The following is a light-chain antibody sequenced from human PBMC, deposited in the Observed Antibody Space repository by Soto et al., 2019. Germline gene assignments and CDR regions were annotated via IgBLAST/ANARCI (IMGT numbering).Light chain of an antibody. CDR3: QQHGSSPPSWT. V-gene: IGKV3-20*01. J-gene: IGKJ1*01. CDR1: QSVSSSY. Sequence: ETVLTQSPGTLSLSPGERATLFCRASQSVSSSYLAWYQQKPGQAPRLLIYGASNRATGIPDRFSGSGSGTDFTLSICRLEPEDFAVYYCQQHGSSPPSWTFGQGTKVEIK. CDR2: GAS.